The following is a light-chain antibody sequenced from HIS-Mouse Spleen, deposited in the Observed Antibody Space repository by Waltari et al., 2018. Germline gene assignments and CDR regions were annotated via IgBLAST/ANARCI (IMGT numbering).Light chain of an antibody. J-gene: IGLJ1*01. V-gene: IGLV2-18*02. CDR3: SSYTSSSTV. Sequence: QSALTQPPSVSGSPGQSVTISCTGTSSDVGSYNLFPWYPQPPGTAPKLMIYEVSNRPSGVPDRFSGSKSGNTASLTISGLQAEDEADYYCSSYTSSSTVFGTGTKVTVL. CDR1: SSDVGSYNL. CDR2: EVS.